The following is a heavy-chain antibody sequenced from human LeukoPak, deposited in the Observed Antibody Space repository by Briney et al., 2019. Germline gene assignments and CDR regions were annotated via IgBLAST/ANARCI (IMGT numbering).Heavy chain of an antibody. CDR1: GGSISSYY. J-gene: IGHJ4*02. CDR2: IYYSGST. CDR3: ARHSDPTITRRGFYFDY. V-gene: IGHV4-59*08. Sequence: PSETLSLACTVSGGSISSYYWSWIRQPPGKGLEWIGYIYYSGSTNYNPSLKSRVTISVDTSKNQFSLKLSSVTAADTAVYYCARHSDPTITRRGFYFDYWGQGTLVTVSS. D-gene: IGHD5-12*01.